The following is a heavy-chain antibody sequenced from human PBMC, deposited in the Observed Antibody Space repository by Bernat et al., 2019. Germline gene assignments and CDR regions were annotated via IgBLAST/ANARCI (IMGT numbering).Heavy chain of an antibody. D-gene: IGHD3-10*01. V-gene: IGHV3-53*02. CDR2: IYSGGST. CDR3: AANVLLWFRELSLFDC. Sequence: EVQLVETGGGLIQPGGSLRLSCAASGFTVSSNYMSWVRQAPGKGLEWVSVIYSGGSTYYADSVKGRFTISRDNSKNTLYLQMNSLRAEDTAVYYCAANVLLWFRELSLFDCWGQGTLVTVSS. J-gene: IGHJ4*02. CDR1: GFTVSSNY.